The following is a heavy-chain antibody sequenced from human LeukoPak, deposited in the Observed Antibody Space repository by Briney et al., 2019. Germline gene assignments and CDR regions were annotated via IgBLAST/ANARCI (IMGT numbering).Heavy chain of an antibody. V-gene: IGHV3-48*02. J-gene: IGHJ4*02. CDR1: GFTFSSYS. CDR3: ARDKDWAFDY. Sequence: GGSLRLSCAASGFTFSSYSMNWVRQAPGKGLEWISYISGRRILYADSVKGRFTVSRDIAKNSLFLQMNSLRDEDTAVYFCARDKDWAFDYWGQGSLVTVSS. CDR2: ISGRRI. D-gene: IGHD3-9*01.